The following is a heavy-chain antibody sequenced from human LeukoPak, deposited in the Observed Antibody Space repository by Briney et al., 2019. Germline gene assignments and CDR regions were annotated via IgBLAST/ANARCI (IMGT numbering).Heavy chain of an antibody. CDR1: GFTFDDYT. CDR2: ISWDAGSI. J-gene: IGHJ4*02. Sequence: PGGSLRLSCAASGFTFDDYTMHWVRQAPGKGLECVSLISWDAGSIYYGDSVKGRFTISRDNSKNSLYLQMNSLRTEDTALYYCAKDIEGYTHGVDYWGQGTLVTASS. D-gene: IGHD5-18*01. CDR3: AKDIEGYTHGVDY. V-gene: IGHV3-43*01.